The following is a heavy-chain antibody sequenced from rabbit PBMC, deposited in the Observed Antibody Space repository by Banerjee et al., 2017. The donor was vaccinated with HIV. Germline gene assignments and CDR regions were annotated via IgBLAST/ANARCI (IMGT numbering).Heavy chain of an antibody. Sequence: QSLEESGGDLVKPGASLTLTCTASGFSFSSSYYMCWVRQAPGKGLEWIACIDAGSSGSTYYASWAKGRFTISKTSSTTVTLQMTSLTAADTATYFCARDSGYYIDGYAAATYAYYFNLWGQGTLVNRL. V-gene: IGHV1S40*01. CDR3: ARDSGYYIDGYAAATYAYYFNL. CDR2: IDAGSSGST. J-gene: IGHJ4*01. D-gene: IGHD6-1*01. CDR1: GFSFSSSYY.